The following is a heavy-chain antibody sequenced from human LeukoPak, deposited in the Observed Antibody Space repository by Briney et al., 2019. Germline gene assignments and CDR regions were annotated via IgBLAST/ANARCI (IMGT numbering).Heavy chain of an antibody. CDR3: ASNGGYFNWFDP. J-gene: IGHJ5*02. D-gene: IGHD3-22*01. Sequence: SETLSLTCTVSGGSISSYYSSWIRQPPGKGLEWIGYIYYSGSTNYNPSLKSRVTISVDTSKNQFSLKLSSVTAADTAVYYCASNGGYFNWFDPWGQGTLVTVSS. CDR2: IYYSGST. CDR1: GGSISSYY. V-gene: IGHV4-59*01.